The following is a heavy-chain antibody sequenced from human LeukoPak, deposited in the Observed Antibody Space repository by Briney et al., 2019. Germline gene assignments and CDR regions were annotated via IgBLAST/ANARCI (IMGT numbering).Heavy chain of an antibody. D-gene: IGHD3-10*01. V-gene: IGHV3-30*18. J-gene: IGHJ4*02. CDR2: ISYDGSNK. Sequence: PGGSLRLSCAASGFTFSSYGMHWVRQAPGKGLEWVAVISYDGSNKYYADSVKGRFTISRDNSKNTLYLQMNSLRAEDTAVYYCAKGFGSGRDKNIDYWGQGTLVTVSS. CDR3: AKGFGSGRDKNIDY. CDR1: GFTFSSYG.